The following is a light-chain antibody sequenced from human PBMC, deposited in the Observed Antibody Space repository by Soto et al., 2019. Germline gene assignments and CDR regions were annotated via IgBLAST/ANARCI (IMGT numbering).Light chain of an antibody. CDR1: QDIRKD. J-gene: IGKJ2*01. Sequence: AIQMTQSPSSLSASVGDRVTITCRASQDIRKDLAWYQQKPGKAPQILIYGASTLQTGVASRFSGSGSATDFTFTISSLQPEDSAAYYCLQDYNYPFTFGQGTKLDIK. V-gene: IGKV1-6*01. CDR3: LQDYNYPFT. CDR2: GAS.